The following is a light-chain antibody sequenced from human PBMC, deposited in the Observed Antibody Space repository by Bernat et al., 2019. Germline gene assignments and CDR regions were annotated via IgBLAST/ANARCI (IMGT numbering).Light chain of an antibody. Sequence: DIQMTQSPSSLSASVGDRVTITCRASQGISNYLAWYQQKLGKVPNLLIYGASTLQSGVPSRFSGSGSGTDFTLTISSLQPEDVATYYCQKYNVAPRAFGQGTKLEIK. V-gene: IGKV1-27*01. CDR1: QGISNY. CDR2: GAS. J-gene: IGKJ2*01. CDR3: QKYNVAPRA.